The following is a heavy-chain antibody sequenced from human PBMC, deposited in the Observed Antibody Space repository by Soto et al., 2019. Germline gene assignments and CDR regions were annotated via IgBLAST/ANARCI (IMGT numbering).Heavy chain of an antibody. D-gene: IGHD3-22*01. Sequence: GGSLILSCAASGFTFSDYYMSWIRQAPGKGLEWVSYISSSSSYTNYADSVKGRFTISRDNAKNSLYLQMNSLRAEDTAVYYCAREGSNYYDSSGYYGSGDYWGQGTLVTVSS. CDR3: AREGSNYYDSSGYYGSGDY. CDR2: ISSSSSYT. V-gene: IGHV3-11*05. CDR1: GFTFSDYY. J-gene: IGHJ4*02.